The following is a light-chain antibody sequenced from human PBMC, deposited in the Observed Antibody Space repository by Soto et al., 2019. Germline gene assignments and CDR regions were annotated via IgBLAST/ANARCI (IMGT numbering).Light chain of an antibody. J-gene: IGKJ3*01. CDR2: GAS. CDR3: QQFGSSPGFT. CDR1: QSINNRY. Sequence: EIVLTQSPGTLSLSPGERATLSCRASQSINNRYLAWYQQKPGQAPRLLIYGASSRDTGIPDRFIGSGSGSDFTLTISRLEPEDFAVYYCQQFGSSPGFTFGPGTKVDIK. V-gene: IGKV3-20*01.